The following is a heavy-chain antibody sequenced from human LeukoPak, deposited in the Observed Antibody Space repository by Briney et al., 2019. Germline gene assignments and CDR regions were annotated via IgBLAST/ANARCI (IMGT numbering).Heavy chain of an antibody. CDR2: ISAYNGNT. CDR1: GYTFTSYG. Sequence: ASVKASCKASGYTFTSYGISWVRQAPGQGLEWMGWISAYNGNTNYAQKLQGRVTMTTDTSTSTAYMELRSLRSDDTAVYYCARDENSSGYLLLYYYYGMDVWGQGTTVTVSS. J-gene: IGHJ6*02. V-gene: IGHV1-18*01. D-gene: IGHD3-22*01. CDR3: ARDENSSGYLLLYYYYGMDV.